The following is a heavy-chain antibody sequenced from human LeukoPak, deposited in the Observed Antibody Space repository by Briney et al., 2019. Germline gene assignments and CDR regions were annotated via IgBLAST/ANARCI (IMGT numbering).Heavy chain of an antibody. CDR2: IYSGGST. D-gene: IGHD3-10*01. CDR3: ARASSSSTYYYGSGSYSDY. CDR1: GFTVSSNY. Sequence: GGSLRLSCAASGFTVSSNYMSRVRQAPGKGLEWVSVIYSGGSTYYADSVKGRFTISRDNSKNTLYLQMNSLRAEDTAVYYCARASSSSTYYYGSGSYSDYWGQGTLVTVSS. J-gene: IGHJ4*02. V-gene: IGHV3-66*01.